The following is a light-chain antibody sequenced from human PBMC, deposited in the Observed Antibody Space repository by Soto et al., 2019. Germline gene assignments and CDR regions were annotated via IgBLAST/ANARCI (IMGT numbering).Light chain of an antibody. V-gene: IGLV2-8*01. CDR1: SSDVGGYNY. J-gene: IGLJ2*01. CDR3: SSFAGGGNPVL. Sequence: QSALTQPPSASGSLGQSVTISCTGTSSDVGGYNYVSWHQQHPGKAPKLMIYEVTKRPSGVPDRFSGSKSGNTASLTVSGXXXXXXXXYYCSSFAGGGNPVLFGGGTKLTV. CDR2: EVT.